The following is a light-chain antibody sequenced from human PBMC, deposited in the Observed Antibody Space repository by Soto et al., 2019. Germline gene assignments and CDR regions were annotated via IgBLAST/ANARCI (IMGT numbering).Light chain of an antibody. CDR1: SSDVGGYNY. CDR2: DVS. Sequence: QSALTQPASVSGSPGQSITISCTGTSSDVGGYNYVSWYQQHPGKAPKLMIYDVSNRPSGVSNRFSXSKSGXTASXTIXGLQAEDEADYYCSSYTSSSTLYVFGTGTKLTVL. CDR3: SSYTSSSTLYV. J-gene: IGLJ1*01. V-gene: IGLV2-14*01.